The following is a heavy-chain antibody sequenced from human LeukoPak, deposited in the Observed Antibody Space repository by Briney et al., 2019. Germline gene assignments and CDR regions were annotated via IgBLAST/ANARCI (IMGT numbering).Heavy chain of an antibody. V-gene: IGHV4-59*12. D-gene: IGHD3-10*01. Sequence: SETLSLTCTVSGGSISSYYWSWIRQPPGKGLEWTGYIYYSGSTNYNPSLKSRVTISVDTSKNQFSLKLSSVTAADTAVYYCARDKSRTYGSADAFDIWGQGTMVTVSS. CDR2: IYYSGST. CDR1: GGSISSYY. CDR3: ARDKSRTYGSADAFDI. J-gene: IGHJ3*02.